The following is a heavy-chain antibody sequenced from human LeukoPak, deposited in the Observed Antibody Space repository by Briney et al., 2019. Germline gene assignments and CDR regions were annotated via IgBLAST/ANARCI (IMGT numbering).Heavy chain of an antibody. CDR1: GGSITSSSYY. J-gene: IGHJ4*02. CDR3: AKQQLVRCFDY. Sequence: PSKTLSLTCTVSGGSITSSSYYWGWIRQPPGKGLEWIGSIFYSGSTYYNPSLKSRVTISVDTSKTQFSLKLSSVTAADTAVYYCAKQQLVRCFDYWGQGTPVTVSS. D-gene: IGHD6-13*01. CDR2: IFYSGST. V-gene: IGHV4-39*01.